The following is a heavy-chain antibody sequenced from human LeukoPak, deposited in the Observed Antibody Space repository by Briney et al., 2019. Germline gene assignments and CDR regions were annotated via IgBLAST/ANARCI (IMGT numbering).Heavy chain of an antibody. V-gene: IGHV3-30-3*01. D-gene: IGHD6-13*01. CDR2: ISYDGSNK. Sequence: PGGSLRLSCAASGFTFSSYAMHWVRQAPGKGLEWVAVISYDGSNKYYADSVKGRFTISRDNSKNTLYLQMNSLRAEDTAVYYCARSHVPWNSSSWFAATPYYYYGMDVWGQGTTVTVSS. CDR3: ARSHVPWNSSSWFAATPYYYYGMDV. CDR1: GFTFSSYA. J-gene: IGHJ6*02.